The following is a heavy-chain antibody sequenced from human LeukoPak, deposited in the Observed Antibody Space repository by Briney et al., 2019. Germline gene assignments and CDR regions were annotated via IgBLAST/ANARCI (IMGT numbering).Heavy chain of an antibody. V-gene: IGHV4-61*02. J-gene: IGHJ4*02. CDR3: ARLKSYYGSGSYYPFDY. CDR2: IYNSGST. D-gene: IGHD3-10*01. CDR1: GGSISRGSYY. Sequence: SQTLSLTCIVSGGSISRGSYYWNWIRQPAGKGLEWMGRIYNSGSTNYNPSLKSRVTISTDMSKNQFSLKLSSVTAADTAVYYCARLKSYYGSGSYYPFDYWGQGTLVTVSS.